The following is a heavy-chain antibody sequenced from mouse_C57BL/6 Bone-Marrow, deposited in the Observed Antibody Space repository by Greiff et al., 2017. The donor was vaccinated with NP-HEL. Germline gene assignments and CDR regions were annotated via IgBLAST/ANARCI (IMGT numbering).Heavy chain of an antibody. CDR2: INYDGSST. CDR1: GFTFSDYY. Sequence: EVQLVESEGGLVQPGRSMKLSCTASGFTFSDYYMAWVRQVPEKGLEWVANINYDGSSTYYLDSLKSRFIISRDNAKNILYLQMSSLKSEDTATYYCARGYGYHWYFDVWGTGTTVTVSS. CDR3: ARGYGYHWYFDV. V-gene: IGHV5-16*01. J-gene: IGHJ1*03. D-gene: IGHD2-2*01.